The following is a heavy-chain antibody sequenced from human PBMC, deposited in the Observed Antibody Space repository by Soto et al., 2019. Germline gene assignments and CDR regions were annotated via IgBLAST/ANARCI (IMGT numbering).Heavy chain of an antibody. CDR3: ARGVNGYFDY. CDR2: IVGNYNT. D-gene: IGHD3-10*01. Sequence: EVQWLAFWVGLGQPAGTLTLFCAASGFRFRYYTMFWVRQVPRKVLEIVSVIVGNYNTYYTDSVRGRFTISTDSFKNMLYLQMNSLRAEDTAVYFCARGVNGYFDYWGQGALDTVSS. V-gene: IGHV3-23*03. CDR1: GFRFRYYT. J-gene: IGHJ4*02.